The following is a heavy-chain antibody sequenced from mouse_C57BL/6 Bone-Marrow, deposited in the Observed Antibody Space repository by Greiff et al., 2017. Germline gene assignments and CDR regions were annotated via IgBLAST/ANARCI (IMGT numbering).Heavy chain of an antibody. V-gene: IGHV1-80*01. D-gene: IGHD1-1*01. Sequence: VQLQQSGAELAKPGASVKISCKASGYAFSSYWMNWVKQRPGKGLEWIGQIYPGDGDTNYNGKFKGKATLTAGTSSSTAYMQLSSLTSEDSAVYFCARRGYYGSSPFAYWGQGTLVTVSA. J-gene: IGHJ3*01. CDR2: IYPGDGDT. CDR1: GYAFSSYW. CDR3: ARRGYYGSSPFAY.